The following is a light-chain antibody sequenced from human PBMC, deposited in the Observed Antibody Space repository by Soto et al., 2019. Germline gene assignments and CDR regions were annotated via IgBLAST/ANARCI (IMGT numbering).Light chain of an antibody. V-gene: IGKV3-15*01. J-gene: IGKJ4*01. CDR2: DAS. CDR3: QQYNNWPLT. CDR1: QSVSSN. Sequence: EIVLTQSPATLSLSPGERATLSCRASQSVSSNLAWYQQKPGQVPRLLIYDASTRAAGIPAGFSGSGSGTEFTLTISSLQSEDFAIYYCQQYNNWPLTFGGGTKVDIK.